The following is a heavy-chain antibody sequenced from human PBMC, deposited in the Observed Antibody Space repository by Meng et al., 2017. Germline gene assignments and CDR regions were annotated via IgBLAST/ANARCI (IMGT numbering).Heavy chain of an antibody. D-gene: IGHD3-10*01. CDR1: GGSISSYY. Sequence: SETLSLTCTVSGGSISSYYWSWIRQPPGKGLEWIGYIYYSGSTNYNPSLKSRVTISVDTSKNQFSLKLSPVTAADTAVYYRARALRYYYGSGRNYYYYGMDVWGQGTTVTVSS. CDR2: IYYSGST. J-gene: IGHJ6*02. CDR3: ARALRYYYGSGRNYYYYGMDV. V-gene: IGHV4-59*01.